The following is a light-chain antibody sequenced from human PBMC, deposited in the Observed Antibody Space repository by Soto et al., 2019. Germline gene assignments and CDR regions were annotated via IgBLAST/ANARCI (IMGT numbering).Light chain of an antibody. J-gene: IGLJ1*01. CDR3: ASYAGSNKV. CDR1: SSGVGGYNY. V-gene: IGLV2-8*01. Sequence: QSVLTRPPSAAGSPGQSRTISCTGTSSGVGGYNYVSWYQQLPGKAPKLMIYEVTKRPSGVPDRFSGSKSGNTASLTVSGLLAEDEADYCCASYAGSNKVFGTGTK. CDR2: EVT.